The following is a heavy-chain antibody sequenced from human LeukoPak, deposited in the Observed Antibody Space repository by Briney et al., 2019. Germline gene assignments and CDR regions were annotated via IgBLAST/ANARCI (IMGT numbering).Heavy chain of an antibody. Sequence: SVEVSCKASGGTFSSYAISWVRQAPGQGLEWMGGIIPIFGTANYAQKFQGRVTITTDESTSTAYMERSSLRSEDTAVYYCARSRNSNAFDIWGQGTMVTVSS. V-gene: IGHV1-69*05. CDR3: ARSRNSNAFDI. CDR2: IIPIFGTA. D-gene: IGHD4-23*01. CDR1: GGTFSSYA. J-gene: IGHJ3*02.